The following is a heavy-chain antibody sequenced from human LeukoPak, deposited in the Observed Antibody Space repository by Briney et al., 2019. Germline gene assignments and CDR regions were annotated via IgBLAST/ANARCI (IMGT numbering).Heavy chain of an antibody. Sequence: SGTLSPTCTVSGGSISSYYWSWIRQHPGKGLEWIGYIYYSGSTYYNPSLKSRVTISVDTSKNQFSLKLSSVTAADTAVYYCARETPIVGAPFDYWGQGTLVTVSS. J-gene: IGHJ4*02. D-gene: IGHD1-26*01. V-gene: IGHV4-59*06. CDR2: IYYSGST. CDR1: GGSISSYY. CDR3: ARETPIVGAPFDY.